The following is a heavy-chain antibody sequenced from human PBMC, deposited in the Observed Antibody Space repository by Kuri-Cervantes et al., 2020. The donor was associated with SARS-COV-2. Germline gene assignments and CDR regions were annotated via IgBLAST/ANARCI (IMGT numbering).Heavy chain of an antibody. Sequence: GGSLRLSCAASGFTFSSYSMNWVRQAPGKGLEWVSSISSSSSYIYYADSVKGRFTISRDNAKNSLYLQMNSLRAEDTAVYYCAREQAAGNYYYYGMDVWGQGTTVTVSS. CDR3: AREQAAGNYYYYGMDV. J-gene: IGHJ6*02. CDR2: ISSSSSYI. D-gene: IGHD6-13*01. V-gene: IGHV3-21*01. CDR1: GFTFSSYS.